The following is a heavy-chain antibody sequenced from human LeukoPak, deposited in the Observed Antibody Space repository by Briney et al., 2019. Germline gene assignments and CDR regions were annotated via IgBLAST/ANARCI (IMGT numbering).Heavy chain of an antibody. D-gene: IGHD3-22*01. CDR2: IWYDGSNQ. CDR3: ARDRWYDGSGYIAAFDY. J-gene: IGHJ4*02. CDR1: GFTFSRFG. V-gene: IGHV3-33*01. Sequence: GGSLRLSCEASGFTFSRFGMHWVRQAPGKGLEWVAVIWYDGSNQDYADSVKGRFTISRDNSKNTLYLQVSSLRAEDTAVYYCARDRWYDGSGYIAAFDYWGQGTLVTVS.